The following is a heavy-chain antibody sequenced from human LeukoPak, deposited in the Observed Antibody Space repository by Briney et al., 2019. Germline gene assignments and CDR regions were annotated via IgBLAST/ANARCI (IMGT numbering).Heavy chain of an antibody. CDR3: ARSMQLAPYYYYYGMDV. J-gene: IGHJ6*02. Sequence: SVKVSCKASGGTFISYGISWVRQAPGQGLEWMGGIIPIFGTANYAQKFQGRVTITADESTSTAYMELSSLRSEDTAVYYCARSMQLAPYYYYYGMDVWGQGTTVTVSS. D-gene: IGHD6-6*01. CDR1: GGTFISYG. V-gene: IGHV1-69*13. CDR2: IIPIFGTA.